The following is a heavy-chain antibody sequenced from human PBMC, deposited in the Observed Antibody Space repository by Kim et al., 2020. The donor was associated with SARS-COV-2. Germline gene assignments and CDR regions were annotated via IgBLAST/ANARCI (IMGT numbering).Heavy chain of an antibody. CDR1: GGSFSGYY. D-gene: IGHD6-13*01. CDR2: INHSGST. J-gene: IGHJ5*02. CDR3: ARKGPWAPIAAAAHPFDP. V-gene: IGHV4-34*01. Sequence: SETLSLTCAVYGGSFSGYYWSWIRQPPGKGLEWIGEINHSGSTNYNPSLKSRVTISVDTSKNQFSLKLSSVTAADTAVYYCARKGPWAPIAAAAHPFDPWGQGTLVTVSS.